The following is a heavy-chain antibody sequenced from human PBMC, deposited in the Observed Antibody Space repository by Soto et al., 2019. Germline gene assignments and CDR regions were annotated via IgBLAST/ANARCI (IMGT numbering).Heavy chain of an antibody. CDR1: GGSVSSGSYY. J-gene: IGHJ6*02. Sequence: QVQLQESGPGLVKPSETLSLTCTVSGGSVSSGSYYWSWIRQPPGKGLEWIGYIYYSGSTNYNPSPKSRVTISVDTSKNQSALKLSPVTAADTAVYYCARGIEGWYQGRYYYGMDVWGQGTTVTVSS. V-gene: IGHV4-61*01. CDR2: IYYSGST. D-gene: IGHD6-19*01. CDR3: ARGIEGWYQGRYYYGMDV.